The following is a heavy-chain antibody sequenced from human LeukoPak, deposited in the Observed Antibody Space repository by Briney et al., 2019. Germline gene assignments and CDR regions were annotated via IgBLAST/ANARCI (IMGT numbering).Heavy chain of an antibody. D-gene: IGHD2/OR15-2a*01. V-gene: IGHV3-23*01. CDR3: AKGGANRVYYFDS. CDR2: ITGTGGDT. CDR1: GITFSSYA. J-gene: IGHJ4*02. Sequence: GGSLRLSCAASGITFSSYAMNWVRQAPGKGLEWVSTITGTGGDTNYADSVKGRVTISRDNSKNTLYLQMNSLGAEDTATYYCAKGGANRVYYFDSWGQGTLVTVPS.